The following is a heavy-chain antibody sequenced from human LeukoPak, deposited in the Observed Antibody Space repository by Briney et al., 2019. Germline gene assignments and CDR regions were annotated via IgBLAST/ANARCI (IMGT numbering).Heavy chain of an antibody. CDR1: GGTFTSYA. V-gene: IGHV1-69*06. J-gene: IGHJ4*02. Sequence: SVKVSCKASGGTFTSYAISWVRQAPGQGLEWMGGIIPIFGTANYAQKFLGRVTITADKSTSTAYMELSSLRSEDTAVYYCARTNRYFDWLLFFDYWGQGTLVTVSS. D-gene: IGHD3-9*01. CDR2: IIPIFGTA. CDR3: ARTNRYFDWLLFFDY.